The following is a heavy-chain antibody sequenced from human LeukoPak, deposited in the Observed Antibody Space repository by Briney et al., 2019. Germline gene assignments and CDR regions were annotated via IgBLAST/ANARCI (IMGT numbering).Heavy chain of an antibody. J-gene: IGHJ5*02. CDR2: IYYSGST. V-gene: IGHV4-39*07. D-gene: IGHD3-22*01. Sequence: SGTLSLTCAVSGGSISSSSYYWGWIRQPPGKGLEWIGSIYYSGSTYYNPSLKSRVIISVDTSKNQFSLKLSSVTAADTAVYYCARGGNYYDSRTNWFDPWGQGTLVTVSS. CDR3: ARGGNYYDSRTNWFDP. CDR1: GGSISSSSYY.